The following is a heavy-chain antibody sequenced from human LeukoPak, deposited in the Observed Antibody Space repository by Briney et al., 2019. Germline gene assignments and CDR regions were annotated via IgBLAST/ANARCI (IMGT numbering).Heavy chain of an antibody. V-gene: IGHV3-23*01. CDR3: AREVRPNDY. J-gene: IGHJ4*02. CDR2: ISISGDNT. D-gene: IGHD6-25*01. Sequence: GGSLRLSCAASGFTFSSYAMSWVRQAPGKGLEWVSSISISGDNTHYADSVKGRFTISRDNSKNTLYLQMNSLRAEDTAVYYCAREVRPNDYWGQGTLVTVSS. CDR1: GFTFSSYA.